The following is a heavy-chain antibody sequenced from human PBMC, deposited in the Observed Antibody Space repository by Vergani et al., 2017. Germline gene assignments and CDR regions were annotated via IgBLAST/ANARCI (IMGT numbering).Heavy chain of an antibody. CDR3: AREQDPRGAFDI. J-gene: IGHJ3*02. CDR1: GFTFTAHG. V-gene: IGHV3-33*08. CDR2: IWYDGSNK. Sequence: VQLLESGGGSAQPGESLRLSCVASGFTFTAHGLNWVRQAPGKGLEWVAVIWYDGSNKYYADSVKGRFTISRDNSKNTLYLQMNSLRAEDTAVYYCAREQDPRGAFDIWGQGTMVTVSS.